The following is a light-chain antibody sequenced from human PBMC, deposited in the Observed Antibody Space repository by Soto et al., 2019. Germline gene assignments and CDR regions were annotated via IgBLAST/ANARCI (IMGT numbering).Light chain of an antibody. CDR2: SNN. CDR1: SCNIGSNT. Sequence: QSGLTQPPSASGTPGQRVTISCSGSSCNIGSNTVNWYQQLPGTAPKLLIFSNNQRPSGVPDRFSGSKSGTSASLAISGLQSEDEADYSCATSDDSLNGSYVFGTGTTVTVL. V-gene: IGLV1-44*01. J-gene: IGLJ1*01. CDR3: ATSDDSLNGSYV.